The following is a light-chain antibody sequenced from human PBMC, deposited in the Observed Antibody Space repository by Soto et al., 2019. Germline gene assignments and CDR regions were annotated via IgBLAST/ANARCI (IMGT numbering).Light chain of an antibody. CDR3: ISYTDRQSYL. CDR2: AVS. V-gene: IGLV2-14*03. CDR1: SSDIGSYDH. Sequence: SVLTQPASVSGSPGQSITISCSGTSSDIGSYDHVAWYQQFPGKSPKLIIYAVSDRPSGVSDRFSGSKSGIAASLTTSGLQTEDEADYYCISYTDRQSYLFGTGTKVTVL. J-gene: IGLJ1*01.